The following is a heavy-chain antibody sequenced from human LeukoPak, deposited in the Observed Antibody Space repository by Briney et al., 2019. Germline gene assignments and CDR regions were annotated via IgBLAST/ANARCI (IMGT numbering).Heavy chain of an antibody. V-gene: IGHV4-38-2*02. CDR3: ARRVKDYYGSGSYIDY. CDR1: GYSISSGYY. J-gene: IGHJ4*02. CDR2: IYHSGST. D-gene: IGHD3-10*01. Sequence: SETLSLTCTVSGYSISSGYYWGWIRQPPGKGLEWIGSIYHSGSTYYNPSLKSRVTISVDTSKNQFSLKLSSVTAADTAVYYCARRVKDYYGSGSYIDYWGQGTLVTVSS.